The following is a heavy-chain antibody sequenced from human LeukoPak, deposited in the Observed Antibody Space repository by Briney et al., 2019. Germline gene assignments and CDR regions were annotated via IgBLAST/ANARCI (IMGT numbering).Heavy chain of an antibody. Sequence: PSETLSLTCSVSGASISSGSNYWGWIRQPPGKTLEWIGSIYSSGSTYYNSSLQSRVIIIIDTPKNHFSLTLSSVTAADTPVYYCASPAIEYSSGWPIHYWGRGTLVTVSS. J-gene: IGHJ4*02. V-gene: IGHV4-39*07. CDR2: IYSSGST. CDR3: ASPAIEYSSGWPIHY. CDR1: GASISSGSNY. D-gene: IGHD6-25*01.